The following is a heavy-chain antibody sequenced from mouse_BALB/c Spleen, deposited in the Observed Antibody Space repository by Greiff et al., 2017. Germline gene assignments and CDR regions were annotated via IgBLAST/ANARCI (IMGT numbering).Heavy chain of an antibody. D-gene: IGHD1-1*01. J-gene: IGHJ3*01. V-gene: IGHV1-14*01. CDR1: GYTFTSYV. CDR2: INPYNDGT. Sequence: VQLQQSGPELVKPGASVKMSCKASGYTFTSYVMHWVKQKPGQGLEWIGYINPYNDGTKYNEKFKGKATLTSDKSSSTAYMELSSLTSEDSAVSYCAKALTTVVEGTAYWGQGTLVTVSA. CDR3: AKALTTVVEGTAY.